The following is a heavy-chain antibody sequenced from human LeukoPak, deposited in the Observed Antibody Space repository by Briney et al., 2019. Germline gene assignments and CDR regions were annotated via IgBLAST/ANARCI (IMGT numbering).Heavy chain of an antibody. D-gene: IGHD3-3*01. CDR2: INWNGGNT. V-gene: IGHV3-20*04. Sequence: PGGSLRLSCAASGFTFDDYAMSWVRQAPGKGLEWVSGINWNGGNTGSADSVKGRFTISRDNAKNSLYLQMNSLRAEDMALYYCVKDMSGSNDAFDIWGQGTMVTVSS. J-gene: IGHJ3*02. CDR3: VKDMSGSNDAFDI. CDR1: GFTFDDYA.